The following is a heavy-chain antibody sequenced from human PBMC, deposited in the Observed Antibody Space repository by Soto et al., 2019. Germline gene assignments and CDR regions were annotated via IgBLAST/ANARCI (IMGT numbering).Heavy chain of an antibody. CDR3: AHGYVQLLATFHYFDS. CDR1: GFSITGNGEG. D-gene: IGHD2-2*01. J-gene: IGHJ4*02. V-gene: IGHV2-5*02. Sequence: SGPTLVNPTQTLTLTCTFSGFSITGNGEGVGWIRQPPGKALEWLALIYWADDKRYSPSLRNRLTITLDNSKDQVILTMTYMGPADTATYYCAHGYVQLLATFHYFDSWGQGTQVTVSS. CDR2: IYWADDK.